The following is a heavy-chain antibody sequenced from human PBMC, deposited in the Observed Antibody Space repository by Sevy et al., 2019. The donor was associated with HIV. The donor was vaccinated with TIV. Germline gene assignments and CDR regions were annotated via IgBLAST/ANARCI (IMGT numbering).Heavy chain of an antibody. CDR1: GFTFSNYG. CDR3: AKDSHLYQLWYFDY. V-gene: IGHV3-30*18. D-gene: IGHD2-21*01. J-gene: IGHJ4*02. Sequence: GGSLRLSCAASGFTFSNYGMHWVRQAPGKGLEWVAVISYDGTNKYYTDPVKGRFTISRDNSKNTLYLQMNSLRAEDTAVCYCAKDSHLYQLWYFDYWGQGTLVTVSS. CDR2: ISYDGTNK.